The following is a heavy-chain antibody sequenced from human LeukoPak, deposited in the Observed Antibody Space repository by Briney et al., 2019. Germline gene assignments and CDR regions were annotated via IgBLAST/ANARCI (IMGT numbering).Heavy chain of an antibody. J-gene: IGHJ5*02. CDR3: ARGPRNDP. D-gene: IGHD1-14*01. V-gene: IGHV1-8*01. CDR2: VHPNSGNT. CDR1: GYPFPTYE. Sequence: ASVKVSCKTSGYPFPTYEINWVRQAAGQGLEGMGWVHPNSGNTAFTQKFQSRVTMTKDTFISTAYMEMGRLRFDDTAVYFCARGPRNDPWGQGTLVTVSS.